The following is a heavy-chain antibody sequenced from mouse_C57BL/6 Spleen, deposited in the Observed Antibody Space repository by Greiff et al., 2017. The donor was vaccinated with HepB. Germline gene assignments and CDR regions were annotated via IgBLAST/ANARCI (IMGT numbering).Heavy chain of an antibody. CDR2: IDPSDSET. Sequence: VQLQQPGAELVRPGSSVKLSCKASGYTFTSYWMHWVKQRPIQGLEWIGNIDPSDSETHYNQKFKDKATLTVDKSSSTAYMQLSSLTSEDSAVYYFARSETAQATRFAYWGQGTLVTVSA. J-gene: IGHJ3*01. V-gene: IGHV1-52*01. CDR3: ARSETAQATRFAY. D-gene: IGHD3-2*02. CDR1: GYTFTSYW.